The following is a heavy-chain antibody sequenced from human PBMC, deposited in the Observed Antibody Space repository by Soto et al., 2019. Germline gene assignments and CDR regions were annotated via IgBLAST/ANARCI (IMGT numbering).Heavy chain of an antibody. Sequence: PSDTLSLTCTVSGGSISSSSYYWGWVRQPPGKGLEWIGSIYYSGSTYYNPSLKSRVTISVDTSKNQFSLKLSSVTAADTAVYYCARHQYQLLRWRRWFDPWGQGTLVTVSS. CDR2: IYYSGST. CDR3: ARHQYQLLRWRRWFDP. V-gene: IGHV4-39*01. D-gene: IGHD2-2*01. CDR1: GGSISSSSYY. J-gene: IGHJ5*02.